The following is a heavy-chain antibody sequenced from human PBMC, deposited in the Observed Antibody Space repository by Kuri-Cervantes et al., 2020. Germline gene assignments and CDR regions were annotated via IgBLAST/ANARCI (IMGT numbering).Heavy chain of an antibody. V-gene: IGHV3-48*01. CDR1: GFTFNSYD. D-gene: IGHD1-26*01. CDR3: AKDRFSWSYCFDY. Sequence: GESPNISCAASGFTFNSYDMNGVRQAPGKGLEWGSYISSSGSTIYNADSVKGRFTISRDKAKNSLYLQMSSLRADDTALYYCAKDRFSWSYCFDYWGQGTLVTVSS. J-gene: IGHJ4*02. CDR2: ISSSGSTI.